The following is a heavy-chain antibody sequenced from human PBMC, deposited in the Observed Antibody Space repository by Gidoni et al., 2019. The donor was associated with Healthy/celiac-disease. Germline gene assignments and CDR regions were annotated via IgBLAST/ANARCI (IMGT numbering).Heavy chain of an antibody. V-gene: IGHV3-30-3*01. CDR3: ASGWNVDY. Sequence: QVQLVESGGGVVQPGRSLRLFCAAAGLTFSSYAMHWVRQAPGKGLEWVAVISYDGSNKYYADSVKGRFTISRDNSKNTLYLQMNSLRAEDTAVYYCASGWNVDYWGQGTLVTVSS. D-gene: IGHD1-1*01. CDR1: GLTFSSYA. CDR2: ISYDGSNK. J-gene: IGHJ4*02.